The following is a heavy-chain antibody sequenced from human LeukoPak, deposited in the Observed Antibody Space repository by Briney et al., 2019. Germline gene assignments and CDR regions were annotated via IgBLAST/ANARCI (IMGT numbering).Heavy chain of an antibody. J-gene: IGHJ4*02. CDR1: GFTFDDYG. D-gene: IGHD6-19*01. V-gene: IGHV3-20*04. CDR2: INWNGGST. CDR3: ARDRHPYGYSSGCSDY. Sequence: GGSLRLSCAASGFTFDDYGMSWVRQAPGKGLEWVSGINWNGGSTGYADSVKGRFTISRDNAKNSLYLQMNSLRAEDTAVYYCARDRHPYGYSSGCSDYWGQGTLVTVSS.